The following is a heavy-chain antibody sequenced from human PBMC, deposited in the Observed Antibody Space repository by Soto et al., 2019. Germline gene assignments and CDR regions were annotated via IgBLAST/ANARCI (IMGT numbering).Heavy chain of an antibody. J-gene: IGHJ4*02. D-gene: IGHD1-26*01. CDR2: ISSSSSYI. CDR3: AREGSYYSFDY. V-gene: IGHV3-21*01. CDR1: GFTLSSYS. Sequence: EVQLVESGGGLVKPGGSPRVSCAASGFTLSSYSMNWVRQAPGKGLEWVSSISSSSSYIYYADSVKGRFTISRDNAKNSLYLQMNSLRAEDTAVYYCAREGSYYSFDYWGQGTLVTVSS.